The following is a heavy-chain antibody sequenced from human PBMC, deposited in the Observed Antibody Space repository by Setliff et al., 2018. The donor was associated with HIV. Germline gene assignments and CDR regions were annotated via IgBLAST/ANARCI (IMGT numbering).Heavy chain of an antibody. CDR1: GFIFNNYG. CDR2: IRDNGIST. Sequence: PGGSLRLSCAASGFIFNNYGMSWVRRAPGKGLEWVSGIRDNGISTYYADSVRGRFIISRDNSKNTLYLQMNSLGAADTAVYYCAKNIAGVCYSGLDYWGQGALVTVSS. V-gene: IGHV3-23*01. D-gene: IGHD2-15*01. J-gene: IGHJ4*02. CDR3: AKNIAGVCYSGLDY.